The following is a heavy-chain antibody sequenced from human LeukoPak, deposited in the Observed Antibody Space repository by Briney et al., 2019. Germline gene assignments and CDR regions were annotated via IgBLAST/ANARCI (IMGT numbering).Heavy chain of an antibody. D-gene: IGHD3-22*01. Sequence: EASVKVSCKASGYTFTSYGISWVRQAPGQGLEWMGWISAYNGNTKSAQKLQGRVTMTTDTSTSTAYMELRSLRSDDTAVYYCARDRPYYDSSTYYRFDYWGQGTLVTVSS. CDR2: ISAYNGNT. CDR1: GYTFTSYG. V-gene: IGHV1-18*01. J-gene: IGHJ4*02. CDR3: ARDRPYYDSSTYYRFDY.